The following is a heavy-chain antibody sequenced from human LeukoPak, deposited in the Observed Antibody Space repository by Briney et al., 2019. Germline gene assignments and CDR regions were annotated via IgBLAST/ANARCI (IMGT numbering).Heavy chain of an antibody. V-gene: IGHV1-2*02. J-gene: IGHJ5*02. CDR3: SPGIYCSSTSCSSNWFDP. CDR2: INPNSGGT. D-gene: IGHD2-2*01. CDR1: GYTFTGYY. Sequence: ASVKVSCKASGYTFTGYYMHWVRQAPGQGLEWMGWINPNSGGTNYAQKFQGRVTMTRDTSISTAYMELSSLRSEDTAVYYCSPGIYCSSTSCSSNWFDPWGQGTLVTVSS.